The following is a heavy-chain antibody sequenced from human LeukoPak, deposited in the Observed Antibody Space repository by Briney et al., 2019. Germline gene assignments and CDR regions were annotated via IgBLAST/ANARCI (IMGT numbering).Heavy chain of an antibody. CDR1: GFTITNHW. D-gene: IGHD5-18*01. CDR3: ASGGGYSRDSFDY. J-gene: IGHJ4*02. Sequence: GGSLRLSCAVSGFTITNHWMSWVRQAPGKGLEWVANIKQDGSEKYYVDSVKGRFTISRDNAKNSLYLQMNSLRAEDTAVYYCASGGGYSRDSFDYWGQGTLVTVSS. V-gene: IGHV3-7*01. CDR2: IKQDGSEK.